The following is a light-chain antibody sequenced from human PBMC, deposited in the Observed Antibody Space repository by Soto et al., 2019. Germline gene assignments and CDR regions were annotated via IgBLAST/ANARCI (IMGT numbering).Light chain of an antibody. Sequence: QLVLTQPPSASGTPGQRVTISCSGSTSNIGSNAVDWYQQHPGTAPKVLIYSNNQRPSGVPDRIFGSRSGTSASLAITGLQSEDKADYYCATWDDSLKGWVFGGGTQLTVL. V-gene: IGLV1-44*01. CDR1: TSNIGSNA. J-gene: IGLJ3*02. CDR2: SNN. CDR3: ATWDDSLKGWV.